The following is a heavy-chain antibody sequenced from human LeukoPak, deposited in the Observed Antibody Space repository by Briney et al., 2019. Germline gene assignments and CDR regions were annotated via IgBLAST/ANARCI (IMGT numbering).Heavy chain of an antibody. CDR2: ISHDGIKK. Sequence: PGGSLRLSCAGSGFTFSNYPMHWVRQAPGKGLEWVAVISHDGIKKYYADSVKGRFTISRDSSKNTLYLQMNSLRAEDTAVYYCARGWWDGRYGGNFGGYWGQGTLVTVSS. CDR3: ARGWWDGRYGGNFGGY. CDR1: GFTFSNYP. V-gene: IGHV3-30*01. D-gene: IGHD4-23*01. J-gene: IGHJ4*02.